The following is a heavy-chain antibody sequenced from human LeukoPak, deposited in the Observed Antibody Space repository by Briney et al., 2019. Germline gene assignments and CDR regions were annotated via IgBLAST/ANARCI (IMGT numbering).Heavy chain of an antibody. CDR1: GGSISSYY. CDR3: VRGRDNWNYGFDP. V-gene: IGHV4-59*01. Sequence: PSETLSLTCTVSGGSISSYYWSWIRQPPEKGLEWVWYIYYSGSTNYIPTLKSRVTISVETPKNQFSLKLSSVTAADTAIYYCVRGRDNWNYGFDPWGQGTLVTVSS. D-gene: IGHD1-7*01. CDR2: IYYSGST. J-gene: IGHJ5*02.